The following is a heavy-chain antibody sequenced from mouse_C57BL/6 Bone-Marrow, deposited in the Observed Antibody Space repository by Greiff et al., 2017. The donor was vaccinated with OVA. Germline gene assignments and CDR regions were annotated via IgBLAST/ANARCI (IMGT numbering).Heavy chain of an antibody. Sequence: EVLLVASGGGLVQPGESLKLSCESNEYEFPSHDMSWVRKTPEKRLELVAAINSDGGSTYYPDTMERRFIISRDNTKKTLYLQMSSLRSEDTALYYCARLITTVVGGLRDYWGQGTSVTVSS. D-gene: IGHD1-1*01. V-gene: IGHV5-2*01. CDR3: ARLITTVVGGLRDY. CDR1: EYEFPSHD. CDR2: INSDGGST. J-gene: IGHJ4*01.